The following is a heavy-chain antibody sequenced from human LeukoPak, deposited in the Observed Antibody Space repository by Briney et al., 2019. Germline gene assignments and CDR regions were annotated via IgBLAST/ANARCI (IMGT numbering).Heavy chain of an antibody. CDR1: GYSFTSYW. CDR2: IYPGDSDT. D-gene: IGHD3-3*01. CDR3: ARGPYYDFWSGPDANWFDP. Sequence: GESLKTSCKGSGYSFTSYWIGWVLQMPGKGLEWMGIIYPGDSDTRYSPSFQGQVTISADKSISTAYLQWSSLKASDTAMYYCARGPYYDFWSGPDANWFDPWGQGTLVTVSS. V-gene: IGHV5-51*01. J-gene: IGHJ5*02.